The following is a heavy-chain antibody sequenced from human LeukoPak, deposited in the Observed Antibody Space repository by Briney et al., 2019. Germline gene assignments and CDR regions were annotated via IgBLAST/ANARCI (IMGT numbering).Heavy chain of an antibody. J-gene: IGHJ4*02. V-gene: IGHV3-7*02. CDR1: GFTFSTSW. Sequence: AGGSLRLSCAASGFTFSTSWMNWVRQAPGKGLEWVANIKEDGSQKYYVDSVKGRFTISRDNAKNSLYLQMNSLRAEDTAVYYCARVPTGGYYFDYWGQGTLVTVSS. CDR3: ARVPTGGYYFDY. D-gene: IGHD2-2*01. CDR2: IKEDGSQK.